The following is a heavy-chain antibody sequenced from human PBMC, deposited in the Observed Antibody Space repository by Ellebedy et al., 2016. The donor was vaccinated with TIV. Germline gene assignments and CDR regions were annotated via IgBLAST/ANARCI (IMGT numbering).Heavy chain of an antibody. J-gene: IGHJ4*02. CDR2: INPSGGST. CDR3: ARELLAGYDSSGYFDY. D-gene: IGHD3-22*01. Sequence: ASVKVSCKASGYTFTSYYMHWVRQAPGQGLEWMGIINPSGGSTSYAQKFQGRVTMTRDTSTSTVYMELSSLRSEDTAVYYCARELLAGYDSSGYFDYWGQGTLVTVSS. V-gene: IGHV1-46*01. CDR1: GYTFTSYY.